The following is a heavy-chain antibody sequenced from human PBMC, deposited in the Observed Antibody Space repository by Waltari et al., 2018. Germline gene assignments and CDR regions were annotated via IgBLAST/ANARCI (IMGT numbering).Heavy chain of an antibody. CDR1: GLTPSRYW. CDR3: AGGSKFYYMDL. V-gene: IGHV3-74*03. J-gene: IGHJ6*03. Sequence: EVELVESGGGLVQPGGSLRLSCAASGLTPSRYWMYWVRQVPGKGLVWVSRINSDGSSTTYADSVKGRFTISRDNAKNTLFLQMNSLRVEDTAIYYCAGGSKFYYMDLWGKGTTATISS. CDR2: INSDGSST.